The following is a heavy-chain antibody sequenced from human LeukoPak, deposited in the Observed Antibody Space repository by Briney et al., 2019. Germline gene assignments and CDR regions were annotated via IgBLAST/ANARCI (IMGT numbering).Heavy chain of an antibody. Sequence: GGSLRLSCAASGFTFSNYAMSWVRQAPGKGLEWVSGISGSGGTTHYADSVKGRFTISRDNSKNTLYLQMNSLRAEDTAVYYCAKMWQQLVRFAGFDIWGQGTVVTVSS. V-gene: IGHV3-23*01. CDR1: GFTFSNYA. CDR3: AKMWQQLVRFAGFDI. CDR2: ISGSGGTT. J-gene: IGHJ3*02. D-gene: IGHD6-13*01.